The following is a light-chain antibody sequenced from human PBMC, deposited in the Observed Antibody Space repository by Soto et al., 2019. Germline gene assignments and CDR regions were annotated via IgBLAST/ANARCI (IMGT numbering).Light chain of an antibody. Sequence: EIVLTQSPGTLSLSPGERATLSCRASQSVPSNFLAWYQQKPGQAPILLIYGVSRRATGIPDRFSGSGSGTDVTLTISRLEPEDFAVYYCQQYDSSWTFGQGTKVEIK. CDR2: GVS. CDR1: QSVPSNF. V-gene: IGKV3-20*01. J-gene: IGKJ1*01. CDR3: QQYDSSWT.